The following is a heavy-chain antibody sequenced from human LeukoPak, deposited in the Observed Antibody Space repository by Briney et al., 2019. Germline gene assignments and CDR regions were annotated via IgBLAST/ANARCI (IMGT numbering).Heavy chain of an antibody. CDR2: ISSSSSSK. CDR3: ARGGGNDYKYNAFDI. D-gene: IGHD4-11*01. V-gene: IGHV3-48*03. CDR1: GFTISSHE. Sequence: GGSLRLSCAASGFTISSHEMNWVRQAPGKGLECVSYISSSSSSKYYADSVKGRFTISRDNAKNSLYLQMNSLRAEDTAVYYCARGGGNDYKYNAFDIWGQGTMVTVSS. J-gene: IGHJ3*02.